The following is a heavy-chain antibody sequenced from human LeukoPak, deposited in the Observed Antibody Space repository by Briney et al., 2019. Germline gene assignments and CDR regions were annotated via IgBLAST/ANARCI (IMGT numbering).Heavy chain of an antibody. J-gene: IGHJ4*02. CDR3: ARHGAVNAPFTY. D-gene: IGHD3-16*01. CDR1: GGSISSYY. CDR2: IYYSGST. V-gene: IGHV4-59*08. Sequence: PSETLSLTCTVSGGSISSYYWSWIRQPPGKALEWIGCIYYSGSTNYNPSLKSRVTISVDTSKNQFSLKLNSLTAADTAVYYCARHGAVNAPFTYWGQGTLVTVSS.